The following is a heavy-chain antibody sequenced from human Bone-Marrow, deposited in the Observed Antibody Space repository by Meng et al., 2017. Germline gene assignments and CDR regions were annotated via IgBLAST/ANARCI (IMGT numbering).Heavy chain of an antibody. V-gene: IGHV7-4-1*02. Sequence: QGQRVESGAGVKKPGASVKLSCKPSGYTFAAYWIHWLRQAPGQGLEWMGWINTNTGNPTYARGFAGRFVFSLDTSVSTAYLQISSLKAEDTAMYYCARLSWGVTGNDYWGQGTLVTVSS. CDR2: INTNTGNP. CDR1: GYTFAAYW. D-gene: IGHD6-19*01. J-gene: IGHJ4*02. CDR3: ARLSWGVTGNDY.